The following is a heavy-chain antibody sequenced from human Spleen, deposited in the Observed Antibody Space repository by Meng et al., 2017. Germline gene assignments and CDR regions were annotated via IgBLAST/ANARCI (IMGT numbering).Heavy chain of an antibody. CDR2: LYDSGKT. V-gene: IGHV4-59*01. CDR3: ARVDSSGWHFDY. Sequence: QWPLQASGPGLVKSFETLSLTCAVSGGSISNYYWSWLRQPPGKELEWLGYLYDSGKTSYRPSLKSRVSISADPSKNQFSLKLSSVTAADTAVYYCARVDSSGWHFDYWGQGTLVTVSS. D-gene: IGHD6-19*01. J-gene: IGHJ4*02. CDR1: GGSISNYY.